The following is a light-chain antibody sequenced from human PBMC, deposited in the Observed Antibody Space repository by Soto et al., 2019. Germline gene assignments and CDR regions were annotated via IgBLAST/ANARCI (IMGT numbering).Light chain of an antibody. Sequence: EIVMTQSPATLSVSPGERATLSCRARQSVSSNLAWYQQKPGQAPRLLIYGASTRATGIPARFSGSGSGTEFTLTISSLQSEDFAVYYCQQYNNWPPRTFGRGTKLEIK. CDR2: GAS. V-gene: IGKV3-15*01. J-gene: IGKJ2*01. CDR3: QQYNNWPPRT. CDR1: QSVSSN.